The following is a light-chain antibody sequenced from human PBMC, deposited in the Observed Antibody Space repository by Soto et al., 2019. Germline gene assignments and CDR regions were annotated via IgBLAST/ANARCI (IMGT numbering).Light chain of an antibody. CDR1: QSVGRN. CDR2: GTS. J-gene: IGKJ2*01. Sequence: EIVMTQSPVALSVSPGESAALSCRASQSVGRNFAWYQQRPGQAPRVLIYGTSTRATGVPARFSGSGSGTDFTLTISSLQSEDFAVYYCQQYNKWPYTSGQGPRLEIK. CDR3: QQYNKWPYT. V-gene: IGKV3-15*01.